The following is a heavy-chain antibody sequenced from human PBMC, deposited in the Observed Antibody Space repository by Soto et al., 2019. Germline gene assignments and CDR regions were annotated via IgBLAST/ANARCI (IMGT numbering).Heavy chain of an antibody. J-gene: IGHJ4*02. D-gene: IGHD6-19*01. Sequence: KPSETLSLTCAVSGDSMSSSDYYWGWIRQPPGKGLEWIGSIYYSGSTYYNPSLQSRVAISVDTSKNQFSLKLKSVTAADTAIYYCARRTVNIRTFYSGLKTHCFDYWGQGAPVTVS. V-gene: IGHV4-39*01. CDR2: IYYSGST. CDR3: ARRTVNIRTFYSGLKTHCFDY. CDR1: GDSMSSSDYY.